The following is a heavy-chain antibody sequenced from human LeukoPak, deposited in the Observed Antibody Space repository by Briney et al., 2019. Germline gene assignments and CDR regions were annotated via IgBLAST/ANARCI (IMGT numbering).Heavy chain of an antibody. CDR2: ISSSSSYI. CDR1: GFTFSSYS. CDR3: ARGSGSYPSILVDY. V-gene: IGHV3-21*01. Sequence: PGGSLRLSCAASGFTFSSYSMNWVRQAPGKGLEWVSSISSSSSYIYYADSVKGRFTISRDNAKNSLYLQMNSLRAEDTAVYYCARGSGSYPSILVDYWGQGTLVTVSS. J-gene: IGHJ4*02. D-gene: IGHD1-26*01.